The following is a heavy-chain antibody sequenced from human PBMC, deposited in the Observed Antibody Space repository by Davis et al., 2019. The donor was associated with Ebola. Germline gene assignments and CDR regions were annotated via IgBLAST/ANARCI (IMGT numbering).Heavy chain of an antibody. CDR3: AKLGINYYDTLDI. CDR1: GSTFDDYA. Sequence: SLKISCAASGSTFDDYAMHLLRHPPGKVLEWVSVLSCDSATIAYPDSVKGRFTISSDNAKNSLYLQMNVLRTDYTALYYCAKLGINYYDTLDIWGQGTMVTVSS. V-gene: IGHV3-9*01. D-gene: IGHD3-10*01. J-gene: IGHJ3*02. CDR2: LSCDSATI.